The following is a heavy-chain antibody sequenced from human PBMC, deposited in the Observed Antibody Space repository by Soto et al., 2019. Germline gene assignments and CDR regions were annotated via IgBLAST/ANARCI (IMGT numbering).Heavy chain of an antibody. D-gene: IGHD3-10*01. CDR1: GFTFSSYA. V-gene: IGHV3-30-3*01. Sequence: GESLKISCAASGFTFSSYAMHWVRQAPGKGLEWVAVISYDGSNKYYADSVKGRFTISRDNSKNTLYLQMNSLRAEDTAVYYCAREQSPPLLWFGESSPERPYYGMDVWGQGTTVTVSS. CDR2: ISYDGSNK. CDR3: AREQSPPLLWFGESSPERPYYGMDV. J-gene: IGHJ6*02.